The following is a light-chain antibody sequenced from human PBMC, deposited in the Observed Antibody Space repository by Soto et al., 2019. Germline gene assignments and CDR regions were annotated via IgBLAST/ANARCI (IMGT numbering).Light chain of an antibody. V-gene: IGKV1-33*01. CDR3: QQYYNLPLP. Sequence: DIQMTQSPSSLSASVGDRVTITCKASQDINNYLNWYQQKSGRAPKLLIYDASDLETGVPSGFSGSGSGTDLTFTINRLQPEDIAPYYCQQYYNLPLPFGGGTKVEIK. J-gene: IGKJ4*01. CDR1: QDINNY. CDR2: DAS.